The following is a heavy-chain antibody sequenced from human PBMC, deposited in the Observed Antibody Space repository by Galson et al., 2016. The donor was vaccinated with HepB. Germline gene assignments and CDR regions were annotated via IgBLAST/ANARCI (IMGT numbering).Heavy chain of an antibody. CDR3: VKRSGGSSYDY. J-gene: IGHJ4*02. Sequence: SLRLSCAASGFTFSSYAMHWVRRAPGKGLEYVSAINNSGDNTYYADSVKGRFTISRDNSKNTLYLQMSSLRAEDTAVYYCVKRSGGSSYDYWGQGTLVTVSS. V-gene: IGHV3-64D*06. CDR2: INNSGDNT. CDR1: GFTFSSYA. D-gene: IGHD6-19*01.